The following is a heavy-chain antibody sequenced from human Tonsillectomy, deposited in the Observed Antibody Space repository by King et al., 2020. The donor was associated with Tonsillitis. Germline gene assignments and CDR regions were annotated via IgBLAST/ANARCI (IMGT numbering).Heavy chain of an antibody. Sequence: VQLVESGGGLVKPGGSLRLSCAASGVTFSDYYMSCIRQAPGEGLEWVSYISSSSGTIYYAESVKGRFTISRDNAKNSLYLQRNSLRAEDTAVYYCASLDELNDYWGQGTLVTVSS. CDR2: ISSSSGTI. V-gene: IGHV3-11*01. CDR3: ASLDELNDY. CDR1: GVTFSDYY. J-gene: IGHJ4*02. D-gene: IGHD1-1*01.